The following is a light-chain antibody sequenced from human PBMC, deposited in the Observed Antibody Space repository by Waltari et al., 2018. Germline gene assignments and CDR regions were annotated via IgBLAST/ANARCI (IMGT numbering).Light chain of an antibody. CDR2: DAS. CDR1: QSVGTY. V-gene: IGKV3-11*01. J-gene: IGKJ4*01. Sequence: DIVLTQSPATLSSSPGERATLSCRASQSVGTYLSWYQQKPGQAPRLLIYDASNRATGIPARFSGSGSGTDFTLTISSLEPEDFAVYYCQQRSNWPPITFGGGTKVEIK. CDR3: QQRSNWPPIT.